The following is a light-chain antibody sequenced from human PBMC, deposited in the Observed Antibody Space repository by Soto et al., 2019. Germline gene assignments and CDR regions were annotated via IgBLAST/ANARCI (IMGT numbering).Light chain of an antibody. CDR2: DTS. V-gene: IGKV3-15*01. CDR3: PPYNNWPPIT. J-gene: IGKJ5*01. CDR1: PSVSIK. Sequence: TQCPATLSVSPGERATLSCRASPSVSIKLAWSQQNPGQAHRLLIYDTSTRATGIPARFSGSASGPALNLPIRTLPSEDFAVYYCPPYNNWPPITFGKGTDWRL.